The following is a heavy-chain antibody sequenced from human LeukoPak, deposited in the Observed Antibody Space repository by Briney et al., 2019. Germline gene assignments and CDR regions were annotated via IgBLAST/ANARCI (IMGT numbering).Heavy chain of an antibody. CDR2: ISYDGSQK. Sequence: GGSLRLSCAASGFTFSSYAIHWVRQAPGKGPEWVTLISYDGSQKYYSDSVKGRFTISRDNSENKVYLQMNSLKTEDTAVYYCAKEEVAYDYWGRGTLVTISS. CDR3: AKEEVAYDY. D-gene: IGHD2-15*01. J-gene: IGHJ4*02. CDR1: GFTFSSYA. V-gene: IGHV3-30*18.